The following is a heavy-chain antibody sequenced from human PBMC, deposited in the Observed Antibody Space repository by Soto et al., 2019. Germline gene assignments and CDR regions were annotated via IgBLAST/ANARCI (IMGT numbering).Heavy chain of an antibody. CDR3: ACIFSGGYGYGFYYYGMDV. Sequence: SETLSLTCTVSGGSISSYYWGWMRQPPGKGLEWIASFFIGGNTYYNPSLKSRVTISVDTSKNQFSLKLSSVTAADTAVYFCACIFSGGYGYGFYYYGMDVWGQGTTVTVSS. J-gene: IGHJ6*02. V-gene: IGHV4-39*01. D-gene: IGHD5-18*01. CDR2: FFIGGNT. CDR1: GGSISSYY.